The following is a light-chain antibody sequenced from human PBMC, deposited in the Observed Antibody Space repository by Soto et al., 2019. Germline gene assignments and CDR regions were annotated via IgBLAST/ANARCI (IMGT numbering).Light chain of an antibody. V-gene: IGKV1-5*01. CDR1: ESISTW. Sequence: DIQMTQSPSTLSGSVADRVTIPCRASESISTWLAWYQQKPGKAPKFFIFDGSSLQSGVPSRFSGSGSGTDFTLTISSLQPEDSATFYCQQSYGVPLTFGGGTKVDI. J-gene: IGKJ4*01. CDR2: DGS. CDR3: QQSYGVPLT.